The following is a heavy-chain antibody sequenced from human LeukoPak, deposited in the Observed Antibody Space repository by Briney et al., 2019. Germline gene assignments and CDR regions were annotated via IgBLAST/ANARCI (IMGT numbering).Heavy chain of an antibody. CDR1: GGSISSYY. D-gene: IGHD6-13*01. V-gene: IGHV4-59*08. CDR2: IYYSGST. J-gene: IGHJ4*02. CDR3: ARGVSSWWGAYFDY. Sequence: SETLSLTCTVSGGSISSYYWSWIRQPPGKGLEWIGYIYYSGSTNYNPSLKSRVTISVDTSKNQFSLKLSSVTAADTAVYYCARGVSSWWGAYFDYWGQGTLVTVSS.